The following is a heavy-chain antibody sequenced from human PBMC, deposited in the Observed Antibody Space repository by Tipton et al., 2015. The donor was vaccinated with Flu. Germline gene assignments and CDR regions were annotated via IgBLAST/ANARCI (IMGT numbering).Heavy chain of an antibody. Sequence: SLRLSCAASGFNSSKYAMYWVRQAPGKGLEWVTVISFDGDNKYYAESLKGRFTISRDNSKNTLYLEMNSLRPDDTAVYYCAKEWLWERFYYGMNVWGQGTTVTVSS. CDR3: AKEWLWERFYYGMNV. D-gene: IGHD1-26*01. J-gene: IGHJ6*02. V-gene: IGHV3-30*01. CDR2: ISFDGDNK. CDR1: GFNSSKYA.